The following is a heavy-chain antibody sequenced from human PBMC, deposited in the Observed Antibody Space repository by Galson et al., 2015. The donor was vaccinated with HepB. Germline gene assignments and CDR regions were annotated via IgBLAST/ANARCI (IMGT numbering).Heavy chain of an antibody. V-gene: IGHV3-7*01. CDR3: ARDRFTSLGLPDY. J-gene: IGHJ4*02. Sequence: SLRLSCAASGFTFSSYWMSWVRQAPGKGLEWVANIKQDGSEKYYVDSVKGRFTISRDNAKNSLYLQMNSLRAEDTAVYYCARDRFTSLGLPDYWGQGTLVTVSS. D-gene: IGHD3-16*01. CDR2: IKQDGSEK. CDR1: GFTFSSYW.